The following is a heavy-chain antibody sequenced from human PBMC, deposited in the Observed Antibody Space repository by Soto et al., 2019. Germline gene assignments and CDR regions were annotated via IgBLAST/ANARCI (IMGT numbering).Heavy chain of an antibody. Sequence: ASVKVSCKASGYTFTSYAMHWVRQAPGQRLEWMGWINAGNGNTKYSQKFQGRVTITRDTSASTAYMELSRLRSEDTAVYYCARLRIAARPDYYGMDVWGQGTTVTAP. D-gene: IGHD6-6*01. J-gene: IGHJ6*02. CDR1: GYTFTSYA. CDR3: ARLRIAARPDYYGMDV. CDR2: INAGNGNT. V-gene: IGHV1-3*01.